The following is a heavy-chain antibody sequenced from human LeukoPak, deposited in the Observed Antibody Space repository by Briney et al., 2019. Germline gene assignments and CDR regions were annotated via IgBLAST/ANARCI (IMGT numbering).Heavy chain of an antibody. Sequence: ASVKVSCKASGYTFTNYGIFWVRQAPGQGREWMGWISAYSGNTNYAQKLQGRVTMTTETSTSTAYMELESLRSDDTAVYYCAKGRVGRYCSGTSCYALTDIDYWGQGTLVTVSS. V-gene: IGHV1-18*01. J-gene: IGHJ4*02. CDR3: AKGRVGRYCSGTSCYALTDIDY. CDR2: ISAYSGNT. D-gene: IGHD2-2*01. CDR1: GYTFTNYG.